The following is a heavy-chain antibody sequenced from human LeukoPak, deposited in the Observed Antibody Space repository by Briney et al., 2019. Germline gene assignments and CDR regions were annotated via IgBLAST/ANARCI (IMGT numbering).Heavy chain of an antibody. V-gene: IGHV4-59*01. CDR2: IYYGGST. Sequence: PSETLSLTCTVSGGSISSYYWTWIRQPPGKGLEWIGYIYYGGSTNYNPSLKSRVTISVDTSKNQFSLKLRSVTAADTAVYYCARDGYNSGYYFYYMDVWGKGTTVTVSS. CDR3: ARDGYNSGYYFYYMDV. CDR1: GGSISSYY. D-gene: IGHD5-24*01. J-gene: IGHJ6*03.